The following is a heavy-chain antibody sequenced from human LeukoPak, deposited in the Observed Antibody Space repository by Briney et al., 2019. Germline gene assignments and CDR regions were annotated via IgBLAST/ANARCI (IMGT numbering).Heavy chain of an antibody. V-gene: IGHV1-69*06. J-gene: IGHJ5*02. CDR1: GGTFSSYA. D-gene: IGHD6-19*01. CDR2: FIPIFGTA. CDR3: ARVTRSGWYHKYNWFDP. Sequence: SVKVSCKASGGTFSSYAISWVRQAPGQGLEWMGGFIPIFGTANYAQKFQGRVTITADKSTSTAYMELSSLRSEDTAVYYCARVTRSGWYHKYNWFDPWGQGTLVTVSS.